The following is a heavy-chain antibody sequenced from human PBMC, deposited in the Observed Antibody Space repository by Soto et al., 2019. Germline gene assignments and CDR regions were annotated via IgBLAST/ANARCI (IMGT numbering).Heavy chain of an antibody. D-gene: IGHD3-9*01. J-gene: IGHJ4*02. V-gene: IGHV3-23*01. CDR1: GFTFSSYA. CDR2: ISGSGGST. Sequence: GRSLRLSCAASGFTFSSYAMSWVRQAPGNGLEWVSAISGSGGSTYYADSVKGRFTISRDNSKNTLYLQMNGLRAEDTAVYYCAKDQAAMYYDILTGYYPYRGQGTLVTVSS. CDR3: AKDQAAMYYDILTGYYPY.